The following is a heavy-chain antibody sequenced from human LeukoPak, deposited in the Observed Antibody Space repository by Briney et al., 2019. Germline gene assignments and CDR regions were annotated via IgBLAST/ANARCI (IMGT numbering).Heavy chain of an antibody. CDR1: GFTFSSYA. D-gene: IGHD2-2*01. CDR3: AKEEDCSSTSCPGWFDP. J-gene: IGHJ5*02. Sequence: GGSLRLSCAASGFTFSSYAMHWVRQAPGKGLEWVSGISWNSGSIGYADSVKGRFTISRDNAKNSLYLQMNSLRAEDTALYYCAKEEDCSSTSCPGWFDPWGQGTLVTVSS. CDR2: ISWNSGSI. V-gene: IGHV3-9*01.